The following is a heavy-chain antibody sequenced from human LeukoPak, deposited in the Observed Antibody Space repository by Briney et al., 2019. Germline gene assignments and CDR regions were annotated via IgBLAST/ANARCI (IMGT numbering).Heavy chain of an antibody. Sequence: GGSLRLSCTASGFTFGDYAMSWVRQAPGKGLEWVGFIRSKAYGGTTEYVASVKGRFTISRDDSKSIAYLQMNSLKTEDTAVYYCTRVYSSGWYGNYFDYWGQGTLVTVSS. CDR2: IRSKAYGGTT. J-gene: IGHJ4*02. D-gene: IGHD6-19*01. CDR3: TRVYSSGWYGNYFDY. CDR1: GFTFGDYA. V-gene: IGHV3-49*04.